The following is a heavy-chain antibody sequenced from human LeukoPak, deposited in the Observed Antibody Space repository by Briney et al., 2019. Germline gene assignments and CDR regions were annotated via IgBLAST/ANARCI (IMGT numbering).Heavy chain of an antibody. V-gene: IGHV3-7*01. J-gene: IGHJ5*02. D-gene: IGHD3-10*01. CDR2: IKQDGSEK. CDR3: ARVGKVGFGESNWFDP. Sequence: GGSLRLSCAASGLTFSSYWMSWVRQAPGKGLEWVANIKQDGSEKYYVDSVKGRFTISRDNAKNSLYLQMNSLRAEDTAVYYCARVGKVGFGESNWFDPWGQGTLVTVSS. CDR1: GLTFSSYW.